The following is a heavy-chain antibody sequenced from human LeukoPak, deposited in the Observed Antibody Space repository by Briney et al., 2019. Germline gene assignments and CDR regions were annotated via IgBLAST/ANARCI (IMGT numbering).Heavy chain of an antibody. CDR2: IYYTGST. J-gene: IGHJ6*02. CDR1: GGSISTYY. CDR3: ARAQPNLVEDFGMDV. Sequence: SETLSLTCTVSGGSISTYYWSWIRKPPGKGLEWIGYIYYTGSTNYNPSLKSRVTISVDTSKNQFSLKMSSVTAADTAVYYCARAQPNLVEDFGMDVWGQGTTVTVSS. V-gene: IGHV4-59*01. D-gene: IGHD2-15*01.